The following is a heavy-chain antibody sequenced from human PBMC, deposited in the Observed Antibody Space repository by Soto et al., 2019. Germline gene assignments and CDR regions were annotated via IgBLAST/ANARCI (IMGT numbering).Heavy chain of an antibody. V-gene: IGHV3-48*03. CDR2: IGSGGRTT. CDR1: RLTFSNYE. CDR3: ATRSGGGGAFDI. Sequence: EVQLVESGGGLVLPGGSLRLSCAASRLTFSNYEMNWVRQAPGKGLEWVSYIGSGGRTTYYADSLKGRFTISRDNAKNSLYLQMNGLRAEDTAVYYCATRSGGGGAFDIWGQGTTVTVSS. J-gene: IGHJ3*02. D-gene: IGHD3-10*01.